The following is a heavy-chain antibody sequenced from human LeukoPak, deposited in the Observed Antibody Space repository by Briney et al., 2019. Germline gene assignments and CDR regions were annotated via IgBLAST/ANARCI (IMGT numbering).Heavy chain of an antibody. CDR3: ARDSYGSGSYLTEFDY. Sequence: GASVKVSCKASGYTFTSYGISRVRQAPGRGLEWMGWISAYNGNTNYAQKLQGRVTMTTDTSTSTAYMELRSLRSDDTAVYYCARDSYGSGSYLTEFDYWGQGTLVTVSS. V-gene: IGHV1-18*01. J-gene: IGHJ4*02. D-gene: IGHD3-10*01. CDR2: ISAYNGNT. CDR1: GYTFTSYG.